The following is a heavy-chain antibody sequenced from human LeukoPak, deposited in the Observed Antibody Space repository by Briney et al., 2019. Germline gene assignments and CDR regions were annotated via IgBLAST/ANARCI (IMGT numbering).Heavy chain of an antibody. J-gene: IGHJ5*02. Sequence: PGRSLRLSCAASGFTFDDYATHWVRQAPGKGLEWVSGISWNSGSIGYADSVKGRFTISRDNAKNSLYLQMDSLRAEDTAVYYCARDRIAAAGPNWFDPWGQGTLVTVSS. D-gene: IGHD6-13*01. CDR2: ISWNSGSI. CDR1: GFTFDDYA. V-gene: IGHV3-9*01. CDR3: ARDRIAAAGPNWFDP.